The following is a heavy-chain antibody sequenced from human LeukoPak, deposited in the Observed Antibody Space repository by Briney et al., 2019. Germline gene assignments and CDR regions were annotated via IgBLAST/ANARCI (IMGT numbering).Heavy chain of an antibody. D-gene: IGHD2-21*02. Sequence: PSGTLSLTCAVSGGSISSSNWWSWVRQPPGKGLEWIGYIYYSGSTYYNPSLKSRVTISVDTSKNQFSLKLSSVTAADTAVYYCARETKVVVTDYYYYGMDVWGQGTTVTVS. V-gene: IGHV4-4*02. CDR3: ARETKVVVTDYYYYGMDV. J-gene: IGHJ6*02. CDR2: IYYSGST. CDR1: GGSISSSNW.